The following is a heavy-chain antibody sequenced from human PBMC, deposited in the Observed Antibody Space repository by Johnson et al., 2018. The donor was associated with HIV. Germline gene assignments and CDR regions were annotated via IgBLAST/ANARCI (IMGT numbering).Heavy chain of an antibody. J-gene: IGHJ3*02. V-gene: IGHV3-30*04. CDR2: ISYDGSNK. CDR1: GFTFSSYA. D-gene: IGHD1-26*01. CDR3: ARDSGAPGNDAFDI. Sequence: QVQLVESGGGVVQPGRSLRLSCAASGFTFSSYAMHWVRQAPGKGLEWVAVISYDGSNKYYADSVKGRFTISRDKAKNTLYLQMNSLRPEDTALYFCARDSGAPGNDAFDIWGQGTMVTISS.